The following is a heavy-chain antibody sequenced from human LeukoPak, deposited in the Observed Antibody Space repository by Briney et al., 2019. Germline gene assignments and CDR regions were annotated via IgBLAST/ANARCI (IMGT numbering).Heavy chain of an antibody. CDR1: GFTFSSYG. Sequence: GGSLRLSCAASGFTFSSYGMHWVRQAPGKGLEWVAFISYDGSNKYYADYVKGRFTISRDNSKNTLYMQMNSLRPEDTAGYYCARDQEYCSGGSCYQTDWYFDLWGRGTLVTVSS. CDR3: ARDQEYCSGGSCYQTDWYFDL. CDR2: ISYDGSNK. D-gene: IGHD2-15*01. J-gene: IGHJ2*01. V-gene: IGHV3-30*03.